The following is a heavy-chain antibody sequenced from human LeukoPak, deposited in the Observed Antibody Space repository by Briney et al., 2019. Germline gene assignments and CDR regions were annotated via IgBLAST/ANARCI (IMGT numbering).Heavy chain of an antibody. J-gene: IGHJ2*01. CDR3: ARGSYWYFDL. V-gene: IGHV4-39*01. CDR1: GGSISSSSYY. CDR2: IYYSGST. Sequence: SETLSLTCTVSGGSISSSSYYWGWIRQPPGKGLEWIGSIYYSGSTYYNPSLKSRVTISVDTSKNQFSLKLGSVTAADTAVYYCARGSYWYFDLWGRGTLVTVSS.